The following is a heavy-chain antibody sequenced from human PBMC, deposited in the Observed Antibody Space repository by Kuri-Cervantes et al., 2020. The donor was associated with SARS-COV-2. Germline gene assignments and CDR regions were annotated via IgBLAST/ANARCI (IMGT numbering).Heavy chain of an antibody. Sequence: GGSLRLSCAASGFTFSSYAMSWVRQAPGKGLEWVSAISGSGGSTYYADSVKGRFTISRDNSKNTLYLQMNSLRAGDTAVYYCAPRASSGYYYAGIDYWGQGTLVTVSS. CDR3: APRASSGYYYAGIDY. CDR2: ISGSGGST. CDR1: GFTFSSYA. D-gene: IGHD3-22*01. V-gene: IGHV3-23*01. J-gene: IGHJ4*02.